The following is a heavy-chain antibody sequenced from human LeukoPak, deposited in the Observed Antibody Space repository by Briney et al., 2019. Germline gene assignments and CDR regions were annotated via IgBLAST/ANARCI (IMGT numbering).Heavy chain of an antibody. V-gene: IGHV3-23*01. CDR1: GFTFSSYS. Sequence: PGGSLRLSCAASGFTFSSYSMNWVRQAPGKGLEWVSGISPGGGPTYYADSVKGRFTISRDDSKNTLYLQMKNLRADDTAVYYCAKDGAWLRFDDWGQGILVTVSS. D-gene: IGHD5-12*01. CDR2: ISPGGGPT. J-gene: IGHJ4*02. CDR3: AKDGAWLRFDD.